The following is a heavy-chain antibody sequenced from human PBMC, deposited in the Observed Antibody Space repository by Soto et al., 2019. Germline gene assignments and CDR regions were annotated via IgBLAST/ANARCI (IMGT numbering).Heavy chain of an antibody. CDR1: GFTFSSYS. CDR3: AREASQYYDFWSGYPPRSFDP. Sequence: GGSLRLSCAASGFTFSSYSMNWVRQAPGKGLEWVSSISSSSSYIYYADSVKGRFTISRDNAKNSLYLQMNSLRAEDTAVYYCAREASQYYDFWSGYPPRSFDPWGQGTLVTVSS. V-gene: IGHV3-21*01. J-gene: IGHJ5*02. D-gene: IGHD3-3*01. CDR2: ISSSSSYI.